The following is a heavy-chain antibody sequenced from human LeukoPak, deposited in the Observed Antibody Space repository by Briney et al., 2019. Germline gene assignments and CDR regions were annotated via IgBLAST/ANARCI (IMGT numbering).Heavy chain of an antibody. D-gene: IGHD3-3*01. CDR2: IIPIFGTA. V-gene: IGHV1-69*05. Sequence: ASVKVSCKASGGTFSSYAISWVRQAPGKGLEWMGGIIPIFGTANYAQKFQGRVTITTDESTSTAYMELSSLRSEDTAVYYCARGVRFLGENYMDVWGKGTTVTVSS. CDR1: GGTFSSYA. J-gene: IGHJ6*03. CDR3: ARGVRFLGENYMDV.